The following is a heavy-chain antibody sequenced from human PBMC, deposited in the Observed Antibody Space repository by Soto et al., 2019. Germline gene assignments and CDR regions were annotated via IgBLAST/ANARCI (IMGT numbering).Heavy chain of an antibody. D-gene: IGHD3-16*02. CDR2: IWYDGSNK. V-gene: IGHV3-33*01. CDR3: ARDQKYYDYIWGSYPLGY. J-gene: IGHJ4*02. CDR1: GFTFSSYG. Sequence: PGGSLRLSCAASGFTFSSYGMHWVRQAPGKGLEWVAVIWYDGSNKYYADSVKGRFTISRDNSKNTLYLQMNSLRAEDTAVYYCARDQKYYDYIWGSYPLGYWGQGTLVTVS.